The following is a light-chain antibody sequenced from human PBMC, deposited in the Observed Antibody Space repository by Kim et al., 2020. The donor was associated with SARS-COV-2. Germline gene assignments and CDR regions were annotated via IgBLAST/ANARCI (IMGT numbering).Light chain of an antibody. CDR3: MQFLQTPWT. Sequence: PSAIYCRPPYSLLHSSGHNFLEWYAQKRGQSPQLLIYWGAPRASGVPDRFSGSVSGTDFTLKISRVQAEDVGVYYCMQFLQTPWTFGQGTRLEIK. V-gene: IGKV2-28*01. J-gene: IGKJ5*01. CDR2: WGA. CDR1: YSLLHSSGHNF.